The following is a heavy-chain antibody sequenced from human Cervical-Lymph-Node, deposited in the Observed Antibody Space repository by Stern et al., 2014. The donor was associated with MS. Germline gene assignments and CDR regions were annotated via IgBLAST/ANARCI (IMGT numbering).Heavy chain of an antibody. CDR1: GFTFSSYA. Sequence: EVQLEESGGGLVQPGGSLRLSCAVSGFTFSSYAISWVRQAPGKGLEWVSAISGSGGSRYYADSVKGRFTISRDNSRNTLYLQMNSLRAEDTAVYYCAKSSGYDFGTYYFDYWGQGTLVTVSS. CDR2: ISGSGGSR. CDR3: AKSSGYDFGTYYFDY. D-gene: IGHD5-12*01. V-gene: IGHV3-23*04. J-gene: IGHJ4*02.